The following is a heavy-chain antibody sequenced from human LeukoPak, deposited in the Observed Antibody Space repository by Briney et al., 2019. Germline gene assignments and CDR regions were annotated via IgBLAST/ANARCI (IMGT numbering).Heavy chain of an antibody. V-gene: IGHV3-48*01. CDR3: ARADTTMVDPYIDY. CDR1: GFTFSSYS. CDR2: INQNSATI. J-gene: IGHJ4*02. D-gene: IGHD5-18*01. Sequence: RSGGSLRLSCAASGFTFSSYSMNWVRQAPGKGLEWVSYINQNSATIYYADSVKGRFTISRDNAKHSLYLQMNSLRAEDTAVYYCARADTTMVDPYIDYWGQGTLVTVSS.